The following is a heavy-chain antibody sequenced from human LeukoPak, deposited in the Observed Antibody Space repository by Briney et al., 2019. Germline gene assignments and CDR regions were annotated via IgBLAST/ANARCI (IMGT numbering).Heavy chain of an antibody. J-gene: IGHJ4*02. V-gene: IGHV1-18*01. CDR3: ARGRAYRYSGSSLDY. CDR2: ISAYNGNT. D-gene: IGHD1-26*01. Sequence: ASVKVSCKASGYTFTSYGISWVRQAPGQGLEWMGWISAYNGNTNYAQKLQGSVTMTTDTSTSTAYMELRSLISDDTAVYYCARGRAYRYSGSSLDYWGQGTLVTVSS. CDR1: GYTFTSYG.